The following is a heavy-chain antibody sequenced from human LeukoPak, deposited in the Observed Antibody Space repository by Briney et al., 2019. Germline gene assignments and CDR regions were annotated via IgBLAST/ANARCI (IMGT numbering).Heavy chain of an antibody. V-gene: IGHV3-43D*03. CDR1: GFTFGDYA. D-gene: IGHD6-13*01. Sequence: GGSLRLSCAASGFTFGDYAMHWVRQAPGKGLEWVALISWDGGSTYYADSVKGRFTISRDNSKNSLYLQMNSLRAEDTALYYCAKARYSSSWYRTGIDYWGQGTLVTVSS. CDR2: ISWDGGST. J-gene: IGHJ4*02. CDR3: AKARYSSSWYRTGIDY.